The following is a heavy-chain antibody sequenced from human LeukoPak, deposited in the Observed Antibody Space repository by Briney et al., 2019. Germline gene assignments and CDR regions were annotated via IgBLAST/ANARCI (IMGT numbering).Heavy chain of an antibody. CDR2: IYYSGST. CDR1: GGSISGFY. CDR3: ARRGQSTTLYYYYAMDV. Sequence: SETLSLTCTVSGGSISGFYWSWVRQPPGKGLEWIGYIYYSGSTNYNPSLKSRVTISLDTSKNQFSLKLSSVTAADTAVYYCARRGQSTTLYYYYAMDVWGQGTTVTVSS. J-gene: IGHJ6*02. V-gene: IGHV4-59*08. D-gene: IGHD1-1*01.